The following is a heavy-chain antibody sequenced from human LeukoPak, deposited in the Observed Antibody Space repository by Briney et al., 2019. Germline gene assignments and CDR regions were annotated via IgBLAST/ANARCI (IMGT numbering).Heavy chain of an antibody. V-gene: IGHV1-3*01. Sequence: ASVKVSCKASGYTFTSYAMHWVRQAPGQRLEWMGWINAGNGNTKYSQKFQGRVTITRDTSASTAYMELSSLRSEDTAVYYCARDRVAEFDFDYWGQGTLVTVSS. CDR2: INAGNGNT. D-gene: IGHD6-19*01. J-gene: IGHJ4*02. CDR3: ARDRVAEFDFDY. CDR1: GYTFTSYA.